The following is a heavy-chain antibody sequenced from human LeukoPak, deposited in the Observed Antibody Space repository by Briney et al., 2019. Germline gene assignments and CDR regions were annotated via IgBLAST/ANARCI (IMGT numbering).Heavy chain of an antibody. V-gene: IGHV4-59*01. CDR1: GGSISSYY. CDR3: ARGGGYSSSWYGYFDY. D-gene: IGHD6-13*01. Sequence: PSETLSLTCTVSGGSISSYYWSWIRQPPGKGLEWIGYIYYSGSTNYNPSLKRRVTISVDTSKNQFSLKLSSVTAADTAVYYCARGGGYSSSWYGYFDYWGQGTLVTVSS. CDR2: IYYSGST. J-gene: IGHJ4*02.